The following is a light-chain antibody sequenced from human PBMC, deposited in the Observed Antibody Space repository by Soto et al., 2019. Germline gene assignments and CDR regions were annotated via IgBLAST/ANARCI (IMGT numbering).Light chain of an antibody. J-gene: IGKJ2*01. Sequence: DIQMTQSPSSLSASVGDTVTITCRASQSISVHLNWYQQKPGKVPKLLIYAASNLQSGVPSSFSGSGSETDFAHTISSLQPEDFATYYCQQSYSTPYTFGQGTKLQIK. V-gene: IGKV1-39*01. CDR2: AAS. CDR3: QQSYSTPYT. CDR1: QSISVH.